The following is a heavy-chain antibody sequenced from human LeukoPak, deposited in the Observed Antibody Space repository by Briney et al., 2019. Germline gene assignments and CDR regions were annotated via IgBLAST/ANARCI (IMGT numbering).Heavy chain of an antibody. Sequence: GGSLRLPCAASGFSFSVYEIHWVRQAPGKGLEWISDISSSGTTTYYADSVKGRFTISRDNARNSLYLQMNSLRAEDTAVYYCTTLTVSSTFDYWGQGTLVTVSS. CDR1: GFSFSVYE. V-gene: IGHV3-48*03. CDR2: ISSSGTTT. CDR3: TTLTVSSTFDY. J-gene: IGHJ4*02. D-gene: IGHD5/OR15-5a*01.